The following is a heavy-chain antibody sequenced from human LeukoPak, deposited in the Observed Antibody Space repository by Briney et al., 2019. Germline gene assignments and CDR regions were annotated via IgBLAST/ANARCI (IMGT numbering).Heavy chain of an antibody. CDR3: ARGGGVTMVRGVPNWFDP. CDR2: IYYSGST. Sequence: SETLSLTCTVSGGSISSYYWSWIRQPPGKGLERIGYIYYSGSTNYNPSLKSRVTISVDTSKNQFSLKLSSVTAADTAVYYCARGGGVTMVRGVPNWFDPWGQGTLVTVSS. CDR1: GGSISSYY. D-gene: IGHD3-10*01. J-gene: IGHJ5*02. V-gene: IGHV4-59*08.